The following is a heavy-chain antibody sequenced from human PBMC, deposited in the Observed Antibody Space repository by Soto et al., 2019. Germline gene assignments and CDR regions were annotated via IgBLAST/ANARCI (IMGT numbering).Heavy chain of an antibody. V-gene: IGHV3-48*02. CDR1: GFTFSTYD. Sequence: PGGSLRLSCAASGFTFSTYDMNWVRQAPGKGLEWISFISGTGPTTSYADSVRGRFTISRDDARNSLYLQMNSLRDDDTAVYYCARDRDGDEDFDSWGQGTLVTVSS. D-gene: IGHD2-15*01. CDR3: ARDRDGDEDFDS. CDR2: ISGTGPTT. J-gene: IGHJ4*02.